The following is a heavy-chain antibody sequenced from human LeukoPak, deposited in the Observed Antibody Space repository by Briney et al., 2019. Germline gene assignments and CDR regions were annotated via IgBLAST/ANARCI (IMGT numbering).Heavy chain of an antibody. J-gene: IGHJ4*02. Sequence: ASVKVSCKASGYTFTGYYMHWVRQAPGQGLEWMGWINPNSGGTNYAQKFQGRVTMTRDTSISTAYMELSRLRSDDTAVYYCASAFDYYDSSGYYQYGYWGQGTLVTVSS. D-gene: IGHD3-22*01. CDR2: INPNSGGT. V-gene: IGHV1-2*02. CDR1: GYTFTGYY. CDR3: ASAFDYYDSSGYYQYGY.